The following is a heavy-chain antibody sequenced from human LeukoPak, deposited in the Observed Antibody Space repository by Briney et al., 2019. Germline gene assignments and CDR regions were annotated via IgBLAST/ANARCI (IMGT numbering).Heavy chain of an antibody. Sequence: VASVKVSCKASGGTFSSYAISWVRQAPGQGLEWMGGIIPIFGTANYAQKFQGRVTITADESTSTAYMELSSLRSEDTAVYYCARDSPISGSYYGGLGYWGQGTLVPVSS. CDR3: ARDSPISGSYYGGLGY. V-gene: IGHV1-69*13. D-gene: IGHD1-26*01. CDR2: IIPIFGTA. J-gene: IGHJ4*02. CDR1: GGTFSSYA.